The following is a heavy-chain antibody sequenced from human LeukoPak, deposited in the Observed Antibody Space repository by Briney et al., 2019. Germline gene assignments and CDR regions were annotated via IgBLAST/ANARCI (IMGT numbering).Heavy chain of an antibody. V-gene: IGHV3-21*01. J-gene: IGHJ4*02. CDR2: ISSSSSHI. Sequence: GGSLRLSCAASGFSFSSYNMNWVRQAPGKGLEWVSSISSSSSHIYYADSVKGRFTISRDNAKNSLYLQINSLRDEDTAVYYCAREYSGANDYWGQGTLVTVSS. D-gene: IGHD5-12*01. CDR1: GFSFSSYN. CDR3: AREYSGANDY.